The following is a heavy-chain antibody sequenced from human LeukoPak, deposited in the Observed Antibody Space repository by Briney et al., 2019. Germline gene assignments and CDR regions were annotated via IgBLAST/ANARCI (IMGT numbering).Heavy chain of an antibody. V-gene: IGHV3-7*01. CDR2: IKQDGSEK. J-gene: IGHJ3*01. CDR1: GFTFSSYW. CDR3: ARDVAAKLYGSGNL. Sequence: GGSLRLSCAASGFTFSSYWMSWVRQAPGKGLEWVANIKQDGSEKYYVDSVKGRFTISRDNAKNSLYLQMNSLRAEDTAVYYCARDVAAKLYGSGNLWGQGTMVTVSS. D-gene: IGHD3-10*01.